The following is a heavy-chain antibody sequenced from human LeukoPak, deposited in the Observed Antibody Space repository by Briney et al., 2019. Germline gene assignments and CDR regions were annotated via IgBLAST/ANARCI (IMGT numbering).Heavy chain of an antibody. V-gene: IGHV3-9*01. CDR1: GFTFDDYA. Sequence: GGSLRLSCAASGFTFDDYAMHWVRQAPGKGLEWVSGISWNSGSIGYADSVKGRFTISRDNAKNSLYLQMNSLRAEDTAVYYCAKLLFWSGYNDAFDIWGQGTKVIVSS. D-gene: IGHD3-3*01. CDR2: ISWNSGSI. J-gene: IGHJ3*02. CDR3: AKLLFWSGYNDAFDI.